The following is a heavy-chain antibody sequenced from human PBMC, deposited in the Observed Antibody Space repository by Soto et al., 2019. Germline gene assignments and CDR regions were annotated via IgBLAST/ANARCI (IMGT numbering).Heavy chain of an antibody. D-gene: IGHD6-13*01. V-gene: IGHV5-51*01. Sequence: GEFLKISCKGSGYSFTNYWIDWVRQMPGKGLEWMGTMYLGDSDTRYSPSFRGQVTISVDKSISTAYLQWSSLKASDTAMYYCTRRAGYIDYWGQGTLVTVSS. CDR3: TRRAGYIDY. J-gene: IGHJ4*02. CDR1: GYSFTNYW. CDR2: MYLGDSDT.